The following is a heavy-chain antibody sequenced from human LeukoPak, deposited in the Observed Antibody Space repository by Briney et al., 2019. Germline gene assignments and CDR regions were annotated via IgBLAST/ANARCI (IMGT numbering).Heavy chain of an antibody. CDR2: INHSGST. CDR3: ARAVMVRGVSRGYYYMDV. V-gene: IGHV4-34*01. D-gene: IGHD3-10*01. Sequence: SETLSLTCAVYGGSFSGYYWSWLRQPPGKGLEWIGEINHSGSTNYNPSPKSRVTISVDTSKNQFSLKLSSVTAADTAVYYCARAVMVRGVSRGYYYMDVWGKGTTVTVSS. J-gene: IGHJ6*03. CDR1: GGSFSGYY.